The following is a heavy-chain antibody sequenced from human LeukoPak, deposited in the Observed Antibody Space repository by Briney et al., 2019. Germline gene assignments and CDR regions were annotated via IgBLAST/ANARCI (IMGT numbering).Heavy chain of an antibody. CDR3: AREGITIFGVVIDYYYYYMDV. J-gene: IGHJ6*03. D-gene: IGHD3-3*01. Sequence: GGSLRLSCAASGLTFSSYSMNWVRQAPGKGLEWVSSISSSSSYIYYADSVKGRFTISRDNAKNSLYLQMNSLRAEDTALYYCAREGITIFGVVIDYYYYYMDVWGKGTTVTVSS. CDR1: GLTFSSYS. V-gene: IGHV3-21*04. CDR2: ISSSSSYI.